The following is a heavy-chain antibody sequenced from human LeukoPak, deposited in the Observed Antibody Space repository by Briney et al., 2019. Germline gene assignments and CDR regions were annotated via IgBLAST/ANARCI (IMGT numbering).Heavy chain of an antibody. CDR2: INHSGST. CDR3: ASPQGLRGPWFDP. CDR1: GGSFSGYY. V-gene: IGHV4-34*01. D-gene: IGHD2-15*01. Sequence: SETLSLTCAVYGGSFSGYYWSWIRQPPGKGLEWIGEINHSGSTNYNPSLKSRVTISVDTSKKQFSVKLSSVTAADTAVYYCASPQGLRGPWFDPWGEGTLVTVSS. J-gene: IGHJ5*02.